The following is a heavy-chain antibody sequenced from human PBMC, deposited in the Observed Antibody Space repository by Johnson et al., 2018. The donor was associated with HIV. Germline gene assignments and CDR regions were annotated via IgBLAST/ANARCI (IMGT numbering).Heavy chain of an antibody. J-gene: IGHJ3*02. D-gene: IGHD2-2*01. CDR3: ARGLGSRSAFDI. Sequence: QVQLVESGGGLIQPGGSLRLSCAASGFTVSSNYMTWVRQAPGKGLEWVSYISSSGSTIYYADSVKGRFTISRDNAKNSLYLQMNSLRAEDTAVYYCARGLGSRSAFDIWGQGTMVTVSS. CDR2: ISSSGSTI. V-gene: IGHV3-11*04. CDR1: GFTVSSNY.